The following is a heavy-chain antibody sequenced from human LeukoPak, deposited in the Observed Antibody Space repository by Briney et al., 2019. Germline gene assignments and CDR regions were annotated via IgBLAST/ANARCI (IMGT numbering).Heavy chain of an antibody. J-gene: IGHJ4*02. V-gene: IGHV1-2*02. CDR2: MNPNSGDT. Sequence: ASVKVSCKVSGYTLTELSMHWVRQAPGKGLEWMGWMNPNSGDTNYAQKFQGRVTMTRDTSISTSYMELGSLTSDDTAVYFCARGDGFLDYWGQGTVVTVSS. D-gene: IGHD3-16*01. CDR3: ARGDGFLDY. CDR1: GYTLTELS.